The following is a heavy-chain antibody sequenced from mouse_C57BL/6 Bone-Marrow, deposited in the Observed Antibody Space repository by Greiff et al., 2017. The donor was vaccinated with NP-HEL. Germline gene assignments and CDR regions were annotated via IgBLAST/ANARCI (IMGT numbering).Heavy chain of an antibody. V-gene: IGHV1-63*01. D-gene: IGHD1-1*01. CDR2: IYPGGGYT. CDR3: ARGPQYYYGSSYGFAY. Sequence: VKLVESGAELVRPGTSVKMSCKASGYTFTNYWIGWAKQRPGHGLEWIGDIYPGGGYTNYNEKFKGKATLTADKSSSTAYMQFSSLTSEDSAIYYCARGPQYYYGSSYGFAYWGQGTLVTVSA. J-gene: IGHJ3*01. CDR1: GYTFTNYW.